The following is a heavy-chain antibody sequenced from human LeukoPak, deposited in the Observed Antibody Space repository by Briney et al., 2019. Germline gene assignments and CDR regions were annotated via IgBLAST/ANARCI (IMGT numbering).Heavy chain of an antibody. Sequence: GGSLRLSCAASGFTFSSYATSWVRQAPGKGLEWVSSISDSGGTTIYADSVKGRFTISRDNSKNTLYLQMNSLRAEDTAFYYCAKCGGSCQHQWFDSWGQGTLVTVSS. CDR3: AKCGGSCQHQWFDS. CDR1: GFTFSSYA. V-gene: IGHV3-23*01. J-gene: IGHJ5*01. CDR2: ISDSGGTT. D-gene: IGHD2-15*01.